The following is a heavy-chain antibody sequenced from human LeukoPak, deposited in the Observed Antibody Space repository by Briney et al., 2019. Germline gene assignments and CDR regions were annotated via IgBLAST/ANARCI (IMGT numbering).Heavy chain of an antibody. D-gene: IGHD3-22*01. CDR3: ARTGAMIAPYAFDI. CDR2: MYYSGST. Sequence: PLETLSLTCTVSGGSISSSRYYWGWIRQPPGKGLEWIGSMYYSGSTYYNPSLKSRVTISVDTSKNQFSLKLSSVTAADTAVYYCARTGAMIAPYAFDIWGQGTMVTVSS. V-gene: IGHV4-39*07. CDR1: GGSISSSRYY. J-gene: IGHJ3*02.